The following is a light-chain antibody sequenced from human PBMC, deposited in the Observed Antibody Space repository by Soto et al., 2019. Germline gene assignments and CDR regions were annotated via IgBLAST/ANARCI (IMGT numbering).Light chain of an antibody. CDR2: DAS. J-gene: IGKJ1*01. CDR1: QSVSSNY. Sequence: EIVLTQSPGTLSLSPGERASLSCRASQSVSSNYLAWYQQKSGQAPSLLIYDASSLESGVPSRFSGSGSGTEFTLTISSLQPDDFATYYCQQYNSYPWTFGQGTKVEIK. V-gene: IGKV3-20*01. CDR3: QQYNSYPWT.